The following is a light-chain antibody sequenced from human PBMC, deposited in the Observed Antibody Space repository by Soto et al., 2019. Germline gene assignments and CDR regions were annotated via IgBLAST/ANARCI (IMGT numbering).Light chain of an antibody. CDR2: GAS. J-gene: IGKJ1*01. V-gene: IGKV3-20*01. Sequence: EIVLTQSPGTLSLSPGERATLSCRASQNVDTNYLAWYQQKPGQAPRIIIFGASGRATGIPDRFSGSGSGTDFTLTISRLEPEDFAVDYCQQDGSLSWTFGQGTKVEIK. CDR1: QNVDTNY. CDR3: QQDGSLSWT.